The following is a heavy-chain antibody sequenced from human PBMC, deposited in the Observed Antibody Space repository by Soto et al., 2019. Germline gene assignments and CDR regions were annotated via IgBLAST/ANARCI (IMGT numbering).Heavy chain of an antibody. Sequence: GGSLRLSCAASGFTFDSYGMHWVRQAPGRGLEWVALISYDGSKKYYADFVKGRFTISRDNSKNTLYLQMNSLRVEDTAVYYCVKEARNTAARRWIDSWGQGTLVTVSS. CDR3: VKEARNTAARRWIDS. D-gene: IGHD6-6*01. CDR1: GFTFDSYG. J-gene: IGHJ4*02. CDR2: ISYDGSKK. V-gene: IGHV3-30*18.